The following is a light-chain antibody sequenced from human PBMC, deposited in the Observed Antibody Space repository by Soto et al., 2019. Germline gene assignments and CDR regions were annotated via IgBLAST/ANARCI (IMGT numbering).Light chain of an antibody. Sequence: QSVLTQPPSASGTPGQRVTISCSGSSSNIGSNTVSWYQQLPGTAPKLLIYSYNQRPSGVPDRFSGSKSGTSASLAISGLQSEDEADYYCAAWDDSRNAWVFGGGTKLTVL. CDR1: SSNIGSNT. V-gene: IGLV1-44*01. J-gene: IGLJ3*02. CDR2: SYN. CDR3: AAWDDSRNAWV.